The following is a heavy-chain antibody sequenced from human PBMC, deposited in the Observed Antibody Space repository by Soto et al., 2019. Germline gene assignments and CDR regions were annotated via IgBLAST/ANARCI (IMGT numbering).Heavy chain of an antibody. D-gene: IGHD2-15*01. V-gene: IGHV4-39*02. J-gene: IGHJ5*02. CDR2: IYYSGST. CDR1: GGSISSSSYY. Sequence: SETLYLTCTVSGGSISSSSYYWGWIRQPPGKGLEWIGSIYYSGSTYYNPSLKSRVTISVDTSKNQFSLKLSSVTAADTAVYYCAGEDIVVVVAATHNWFDPWGQGTLVTVSS. CDR3: AGEDIVVVVAATHNWFDP.